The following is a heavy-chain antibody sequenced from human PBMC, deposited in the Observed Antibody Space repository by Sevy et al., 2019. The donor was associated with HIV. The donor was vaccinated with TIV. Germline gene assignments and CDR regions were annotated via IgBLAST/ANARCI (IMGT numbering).Heavy chain of an antibody. CDR2: ISSSNNYI. J-gene: IGHJ4*02. Sequence: GGSLRLSCAASGFTFSSYSMNWVRQAPGKGLEWVSSISSSNNYIYYADSLKGRFTISRDNAKNSLYLQVNSLRAEDTAVYYCARDLREYSSSSKYYFDYWGQGILVTVSS. CDR3: ARDLREYSSSSKYYFDY. V-gene: IGHV3-21*01. D-gene: IGHD6-6*01. CDR1: GFTFSSYS.